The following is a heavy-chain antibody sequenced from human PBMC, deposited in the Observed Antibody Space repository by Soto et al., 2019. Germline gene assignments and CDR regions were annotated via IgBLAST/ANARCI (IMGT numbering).Heavy chain of an antibody. D-gene: IGHD2-15*01. CDR1: GFTFSSYA. CDR2: ISGSGGST. CDR3: AKVLGTRYCSGGSCYTGNDY. J-gene: IGHJ4*02. Sequence: GGSLRLSCAASGFTFSSYAMSWVRQAPGKGLEWVSAISGSGGSTYYADSVKGRFTISRDNSKNTLYLQMNSLRAEDTAVYYCAKVLGTRYCSGGSCYTGNDYWGQGTLVTVSS. V-gene: IGHV3-23*01.